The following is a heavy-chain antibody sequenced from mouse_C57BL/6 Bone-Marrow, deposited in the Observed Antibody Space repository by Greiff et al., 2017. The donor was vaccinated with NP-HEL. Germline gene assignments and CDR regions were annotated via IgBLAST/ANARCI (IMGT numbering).Heavy chain of an antibody. CDR1: GYTFTSYW. CDR3: AREGKNGNYDFDY. V-gene: IGHV1-64*01. CDR2: IHPNSGST. Sequence: QVQLQQPGAELVKPGASVKLSCKASGYTFTSYWMHWVKQRPGQGLEWIGMIHPNSGSTNYNEKFKSKATLTVDKSSSTAYMQLSSLTSEDSAVYYGAREGKNGNYDFDYWGQGTTLTVSS. D-gene: IGHD2-1*01. J-gene: IGHJ2*01.